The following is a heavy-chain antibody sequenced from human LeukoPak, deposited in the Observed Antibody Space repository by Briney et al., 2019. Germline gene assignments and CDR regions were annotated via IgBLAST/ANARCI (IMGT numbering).Heavy chain of an antibody. J-gene: IGHJ2*01. D-gene: IGHD4-17*01. CDR3: ARRHDYGDYEAWYFDL. V-gene: IGHV3-7*01. Sequence: PGGSLRLSCAAAGFTFSSYWMSWVRQAPGKGLEWVANIKQDGSEKYYVDSVKGRFTISRDNAKNTLYLQMNSLRAEDTAVYYCARRHDYGDYEAWYFDLWGRGTLVTVSS. CDR1: GFTFSSYW. CDR2: IKQDGSEK.